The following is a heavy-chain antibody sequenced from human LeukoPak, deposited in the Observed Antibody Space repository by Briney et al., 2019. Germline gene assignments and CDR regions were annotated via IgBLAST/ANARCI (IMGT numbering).Heavy chain of an antibody. D-gene: IGHD3-3*01. J-gene: IGHJ4*02. CDR2: ISSSSSTI. CDR1: GFTFSSYS. V-gene: IGHV3-48*04. Sequence: PGGSLRLSCAASGFTFSSYSMNWVRQAPGKGLEWVSYISSSSSTIYYADSVKGRFTISRDNAKNSLYLQMNSLRAEDTAVYYCAKEAPLESRVGGLVHYFDYWGQGTLVTVSS. CDR3: AKEAPLESRVGGLVHYFDY.